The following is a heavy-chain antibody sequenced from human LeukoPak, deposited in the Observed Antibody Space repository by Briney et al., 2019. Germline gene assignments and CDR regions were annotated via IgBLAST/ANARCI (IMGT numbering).Heavy chain of an antibody. Sequence: ASVKVSCKTSGFTSITYDINWVRQATGQGLEWMGWINAGNGNTKYSQKFQGRVTITRDTSASTAYMELSSLRSEDTAVYYCARGNLLSSSWLNWGQGTLVTVSS. CDR2: INAGNGNT. D-gene: IGHD6-13*01. J-gene: IGHJ4*02. CDR1: GFTSITYD. CDR3: ARGNLLSSSWLN. V-gene: IGHV1-3*01.